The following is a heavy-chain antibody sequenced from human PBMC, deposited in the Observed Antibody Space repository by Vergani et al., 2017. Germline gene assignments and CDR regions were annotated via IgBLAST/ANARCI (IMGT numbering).Heavy chain of an antibody. CDR2: IRSKANSDAT. V-gene: IGHV3-73*01. D-gene: IGHD1-26*01. J-gene: IGHJ5*02. Sequence: EVQLVESGGGLVQPGGSLKLSCAASGFTFSGSAMHWVRQASGKGLEWVGRIRSKANSDATAYAASVKGRFTISRDDSKNTAYLQMNSLKTEDTAVYYCTRHDSYYGYAWFDPWGQGTLVTVSS. CDR1: GFTFSGSA. CDR3: TRHDSYYGYAWFDP.